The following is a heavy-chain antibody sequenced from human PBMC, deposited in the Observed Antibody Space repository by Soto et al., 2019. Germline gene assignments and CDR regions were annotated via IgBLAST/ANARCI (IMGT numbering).Heavy chain of an antibody. CDR2: IYYSGST. J-gene: IGHJ5*02. CDR3: ARDTGYSYGFNWFDP. V-gene: IGHV4-59*01. Sequence: SETLSLTCTVSGGSISSYYWSWIRQPPGKGLEWIGYIYYSGSTNYNPSLKSRVTISVDTSKNQFSLKLSSVTAADTAVYYCARDTGYSYGFNWFDPWGQGTLVTVSS. D-gene: IGHD5-18*01. CDR1: GGSISSYY.